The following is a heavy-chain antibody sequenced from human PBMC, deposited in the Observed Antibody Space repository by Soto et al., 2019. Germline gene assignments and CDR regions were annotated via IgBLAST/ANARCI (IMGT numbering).Heavy chain of an antibody. J-gene: IGHJ4*02. Sequence: GGSLRLSCSASGFTFSSYAMHWVRQAPGKGLEYVSAISSNGGSTYYPDSVKGRFTTSRDNSKNILYLQMSSLRAEDTAVYYCVQAQGYCGGDCYYSLFDYWGQGTLVTVSS. V-gene: IGHV3-64D*08. CDR1: GFTFSSYA. D-gene: IGHD2-21*02. CDR3: VQAQGYCGGDCYYSLFDY. CDR2: ISSNGGST.